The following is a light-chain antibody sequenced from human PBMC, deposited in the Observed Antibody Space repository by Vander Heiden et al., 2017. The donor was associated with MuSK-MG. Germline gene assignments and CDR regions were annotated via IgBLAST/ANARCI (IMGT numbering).Light chain of an antibody. CDR3: QQDDSPPFT. CDR2: WAS. J-gene: IGKJ3*01. V-gene: IGKV4-1*01. CDR1: QSVLYSPNNKNY. Sequence: DIVMTQSPDSLSVSLGERATINCKSSQSVLYSPNNKNYLAWFQQKPGQPPKLLIYWASTRESGVPDRFSGSGSGTDFTLTISSLQAEDVAVYYCQQDDSPPFTFGPGTKVDIK.